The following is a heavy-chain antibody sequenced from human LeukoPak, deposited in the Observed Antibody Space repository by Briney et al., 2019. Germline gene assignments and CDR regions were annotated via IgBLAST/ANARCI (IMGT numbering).Heavy chain of an antibody. CDR2: INHSGST. CDR1: GGSFSGYY. CDR3: ARGSSSETVEYSSSWFGFDP. V-gene: IGHV4-34*01. J-gene: IGHJ5*02. Sequence: PSETLSLTCAVYGGSFSGYYWSWIRQPPGKGLEWIGEINHSGSTNYNPSLKGRVTISVDTSKNQFSLKLSSVTAADTAVYYCARGSSSETVEYSSSWFGFDPWGQGTLVTVSS. D-gene: IGHD6-13*01.